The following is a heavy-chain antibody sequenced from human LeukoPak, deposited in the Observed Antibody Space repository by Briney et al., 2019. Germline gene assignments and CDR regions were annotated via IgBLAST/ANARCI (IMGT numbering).Heavy chain of an antibody. Sequence: GGSLRLSCAASGFTLSTYAMNWVRQAPGKGLEWVSGISAGGGSTYYADSVKVLFTISRDNSKNTLYLQMNSLTVEDTAVHYCAKSPRSSADNWFDPWGQGTLVTVSS. CDR2: ISAGGGST. J-gene: IGHJ5*02. CDR3: AKSPRSSADNWFDP. V-gene: IGHV3-23*01. CDR1: GFTLSTYA.